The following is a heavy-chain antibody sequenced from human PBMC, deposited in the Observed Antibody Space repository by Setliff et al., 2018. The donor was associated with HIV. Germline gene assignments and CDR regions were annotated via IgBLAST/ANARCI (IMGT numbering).Heavy chain of an antibody. CDR1: GGSISSSSNY. J-gene: IGHJ4*02. V-gene: IGHV4-39*01. CDR2: INHSGGT. D-gene: IGHD3-16*01. CDR3: ALLEVPFIGGRIPSF. Sequence: SETLSLTCTVSGGSISSSSNYWGWIRQPPGKRLEWIGEINHSGGTTYNPSLNGRVGRSVDTSKNQSFLKLITLTVPDTAVYYCALLEVPFIGGRIPSFWGQGTLVTVSS.